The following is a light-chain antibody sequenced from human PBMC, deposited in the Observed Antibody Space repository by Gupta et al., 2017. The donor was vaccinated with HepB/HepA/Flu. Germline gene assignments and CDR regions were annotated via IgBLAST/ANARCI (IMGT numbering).Light chain of an antibody. V-gene: IGLV1-47*02. CDR1: SSNIGNDN. Sequence: QPVLTQPPSASGTPGQRVTISCSGSSSNIGNDNAYWYQQLPGTAPKLLIYNDNQRPSGVPDRFSGSKSGTTASLAISGFRSEDEADYYCVGWDDSLSGYVFGAGTKVTVL. CDR2: NDN. J-gene: IGLJ1*01. CDR3: VGWDDSLSGYV.